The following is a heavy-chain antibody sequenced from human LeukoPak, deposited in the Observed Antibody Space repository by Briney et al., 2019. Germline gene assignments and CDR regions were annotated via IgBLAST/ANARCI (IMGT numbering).Heavy chain of an antibody. Sequence: SETLSLTCAVSGYSISIGYYWGWIRQPPGKGLEWIGSIYHSGSTYYNPSLKSRVTISVDTSKNQFSLKLSSVTAADTAVYYCARGPITMVRGVSLLAENYGMDVWGKGTTVTVSS. CDR3: ARGPITMVRGVSLLAENYGMDV. CDR2: IYHSGST. CDR1: GYSISIGYY. D-gene: IGHD3-10*01. J-gene: IGHJ6*04. V-gene: IGHV4-38-2*01.